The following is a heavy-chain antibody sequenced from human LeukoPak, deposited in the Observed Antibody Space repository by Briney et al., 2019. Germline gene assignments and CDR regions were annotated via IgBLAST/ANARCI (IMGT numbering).Heavy chain of an antibody. D-gene: IGHD3-22*01. CDR3: ARGRRSGFLFDY. Sequence: GGSLRLSCAASGFTFCNYEMNWVRQAPGKGLEWVSYISSRGSILYFADSVKGRFTVSRDNANNTLYLQMNSLRAEDTAVYYCARGRRSGFLFDYWGQGTLVTVSS. V-gene: IGHV3-48*03. J-gene: IGHJ4*02. CDR1: GFTFCNYE. CDR2: ISSRGSIL.